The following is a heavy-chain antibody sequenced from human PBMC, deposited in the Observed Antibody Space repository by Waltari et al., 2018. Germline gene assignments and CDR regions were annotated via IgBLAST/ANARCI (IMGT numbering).Heavy chain of an antibody. J-gene: IGHJ4*02. Sequence: QLQLQESGPGLVKPSETLSLTCTVSGSSISSSSYYWGWIRQPPGKGLEWIGSIYYSGSTYYNPFLKSRVTISVDTSKNQFSLKLSSVTAAETAVYYCARGKWGLLLDYWGQGTLVTFSS. V-gene: IGHV4-39*07. D-gene: IGHD4-17*01. CDR2: IYYSGST. CDR1: GSSISSSSYY. CDR3: ARGKWGLLLDY.